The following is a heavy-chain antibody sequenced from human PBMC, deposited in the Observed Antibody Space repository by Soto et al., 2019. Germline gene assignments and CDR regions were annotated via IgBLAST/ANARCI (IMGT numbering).Heavy chain of an antibody. CDR1: GYTFTSYG. Sequence: QVQLVQSGAEVKKPGASVKVSCKASGYTFTSYGISWVRQAPGQGLEWMGWISAYNGNTNYAQKLQGRATMTTDTSTSTAYMELRSLRSDDTDVYYCARDGAGEDYGDYPDYYGMDVWGQGTTVTVSS. CDR2: ISAYNGNT. CDR3: ARDGAGEDYGDYPDYYGMDV. D-gene: IGHD4-17*01. V-gene: IGHV1-18*01. J-gene: IGHJ6*02.